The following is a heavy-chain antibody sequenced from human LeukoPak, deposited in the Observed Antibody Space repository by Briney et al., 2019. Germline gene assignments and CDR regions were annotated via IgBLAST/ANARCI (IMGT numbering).Heavy chain of an antibody. D-gene: IGHD3-16*02. CDR3: ARSYVWGSYRYAESPIDY. V-gene: IGHV3-11*01. CDR1: GFTFSDYY. J-gene: IGHJ4*02. Sequence: GGSLRLSCAASGFTFSDYYMSWLRQAPGKGLEWVSYISSSGSTIYYADSVKGRFTISRDNAKNSLYLQMNSLRAEDTAVYYCARSYVWGSYRYAESPIDYWGQGTLVTVSS. CDR2: ISSSGSTI.